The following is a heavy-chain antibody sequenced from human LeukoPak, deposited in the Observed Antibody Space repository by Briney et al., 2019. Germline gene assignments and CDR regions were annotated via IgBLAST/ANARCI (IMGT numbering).Heavy chain of an antibody. D-gene: IGHD5-12*01. V-gene: IGHV3-23*01. J-gene: IGHJ4*02. CDR1: GFIFSRHA. Sequence: PGGSLRLSCAASGFIFSRHAMSWVRQAPGKGLEWVSTTGLESVHTLCADSVKGRFTISRDNSKNTVYLQMNSLRVEDTAVYYCAKRGEYSAYGAPFDYWGQGTLVTVSS. CDR3: AKRGEYSAYGAPFDY. CDR2: TGLESVHT.